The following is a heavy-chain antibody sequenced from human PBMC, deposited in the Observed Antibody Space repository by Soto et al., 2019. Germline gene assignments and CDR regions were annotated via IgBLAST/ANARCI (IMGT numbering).Heavy chain of an antibody. D-gene: IGHD2-2*01. J-gene: IGHJ4*02. CDR2: ISSSSSTI. CDR1: GLTFSSYS. CDR3: ARATSSTRKYCFDY. Sequence: GGSLRLSCAASGLTFSSYSMNWVRQAPGKGLEWVSYISSSSSTIYYADPVKGRFTISRDNAKNSLYLQMNSLRADDTAVYYCARATSSTRKYCFDYWGQGTLVTVSS. V-gene: IGHV3-48*01.